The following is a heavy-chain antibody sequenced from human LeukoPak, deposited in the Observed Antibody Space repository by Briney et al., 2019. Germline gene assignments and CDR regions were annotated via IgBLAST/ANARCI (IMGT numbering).Heavy chain of an antibody. CDR3: AKERYYYDSSGYYPDY. V-gene: IGHV3-30*02. D-gene: IGHD3-22*01. J-gene: IGHJ4*02. CDR2: IRYDGSNK. CDR1: GFTFSGSA. Sequence: GGSLRLSCAASGFTFSGSAMHWVRQAPGKGLEWVAFIRYDGSNKYYADSVKGRFTISRDNSKNTLYLQMNSLRAEDTAVYYCAKERYYYDSSGYYPDYWGQGTLVTVSS.